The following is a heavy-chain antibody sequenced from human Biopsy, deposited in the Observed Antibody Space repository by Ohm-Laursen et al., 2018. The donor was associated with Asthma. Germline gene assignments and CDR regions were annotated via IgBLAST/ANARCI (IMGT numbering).Heavy chain of an antibody. CDR3: ARTDYDFFTGQGKDGFDK. CDR1: GYTFINYA. V-gene: IGHV1-3*01. CDR2: INAGNGNT. Sequence: ASVKVSCNASGYTFINYAIHWVRQAPGQRLEWMGWINAGNGNTKYSQKFQGRVTITRDTSGSTAYMDLSSLRSEDTAVYYCARTDYDFFTGQGKDGFDKWGQGKKVTVAS. D-gene: IGHD3-9*01. J-gene: IGHJ3*02.